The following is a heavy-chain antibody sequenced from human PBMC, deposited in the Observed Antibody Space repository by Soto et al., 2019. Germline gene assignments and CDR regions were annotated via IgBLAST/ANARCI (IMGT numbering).Heavy chain of an antibody. CDR3: STNYGSGSAHFDY. V-gene: IGHV1-69*02. Sequence: QVQLVQSGAEVKKPGSSVKVSCTASGGTFNFYSISWVRQAPGQGLEWVGRVIPMVGMSEYAQKFQGRVTITADKSTSTDYRNLRSLGSEDTAVYYCSTNYGSGSAHFDYWGQGTLVTVSS. CDR2: VIPMVGMS. D-gene: IGHD3-10*01. CDR1: GGTFNFYS. J-gene: IGHJ4*02.